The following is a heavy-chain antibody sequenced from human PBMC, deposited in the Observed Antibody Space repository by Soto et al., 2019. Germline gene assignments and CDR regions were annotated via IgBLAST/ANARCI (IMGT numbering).Heavy chain of an antibody. CDR1: GFTFSSYS. CDR3: ARERHDYGDDYFDY. V-gene: IGHV3-21*01. CDR2: ISSSSSYI. Sequence: EVQLVESGGGLVKPGGSLRLSCAASGFTFSSYSMNWVRQAPGKGLEWVSSISSSSSYIYYADSVKGRFTISRDNAKNSRYLQMNSLRAEDTAVYYCARERHDYGDDYFDYWGQGTLVTVSS. J-gene: IGHJ4*02. D-gene: IGHD4-17*01.